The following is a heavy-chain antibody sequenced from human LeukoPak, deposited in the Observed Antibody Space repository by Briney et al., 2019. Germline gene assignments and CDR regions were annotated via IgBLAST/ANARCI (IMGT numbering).Heavy chain of an antibody. CDR2: IYPSGNT. J-gene: IGHJ6*03. CDR1: GGSITSVGYY. CDR3: ARVFGGSDFNYYYYYMDV. Sequence: SETLSLTCTVSGGSITSVGYYWTWLRQPAGKGLEWIGRIYPSGNTMYNPSLTSRVTISVDTSKNQFSLKLSSVTAPDTAVYYCARVFGGSDFNYYYYYMDVWGKGTTVTISS. D-gene: IGHD5-12*01. V-gene: IGHV4-61*02.